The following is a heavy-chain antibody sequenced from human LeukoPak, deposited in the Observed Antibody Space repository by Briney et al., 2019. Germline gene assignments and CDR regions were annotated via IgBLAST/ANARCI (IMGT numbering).Heavy chain of an antibody. CDR2: IIPIFGTA. D-gene: IGHD3-9*01. V-gene: IGHV1-69*13. CDR1: GGTFSSYA. Sequence: ASVKVSCKASGGTFSSYAISWVRQAPGQGLEWMGGIIPIFGTANYAQKFQGRVTITADESTSTAYMELSSLRSEDTAVYYCARGSVDVVLRYFDWSGDHFDYWGQGTLVTVSS. J-gene: IGHJ4*02. CDR3: ARGSVDVVLRYFDWSGDHFDY.